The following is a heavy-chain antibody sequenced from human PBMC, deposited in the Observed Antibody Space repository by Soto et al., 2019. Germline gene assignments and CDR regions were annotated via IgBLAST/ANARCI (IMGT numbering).Heavy chain of an antibody. CDR1: GFTCSNND. CDR3: AKNSGWFTA. Sequence: PXGSLRLSCLASGFTCSNNDMTWVRQAPGKGLEWVSTIDGTSTFSNYADSVEGRFTISRDNSRNTVYLQMNSLRADDTAVYYCAKNSGWFTASGQGTLVTVSS. CDR2: IDGTSTFS. J-gene: IGHJ5*02. D-gene: IGHD6-19*01. V-gene: IGHV3-23*05.